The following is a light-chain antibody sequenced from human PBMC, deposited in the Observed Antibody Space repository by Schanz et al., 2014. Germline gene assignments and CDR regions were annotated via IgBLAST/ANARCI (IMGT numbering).Light chain of an antibody. J-gene: IGLJ3*02. CDR1: RSNIGSNS. CDR2: SNN. Sequence: QSVLAQPPSASETPGQRVSISCSGGRSNIGSNSVNWYQQLPGTAPKLVIYSNNRRPSGVPDRFSGSKSGTSASLAISGLQAEDEADYYCQSLDSSLRTYVFGGGTKLTVL. V-gene: IGLV1-44*01. CDR3: QSLDSSLRTYV.